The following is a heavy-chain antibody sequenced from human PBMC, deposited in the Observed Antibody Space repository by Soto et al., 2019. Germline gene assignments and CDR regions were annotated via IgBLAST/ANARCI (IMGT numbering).Heavy chain of an antibody. Sequence: TSETLSLTCAVYGGSFSGYYWSWIRQPPGKGLEWIGEINHSGSTNYNPSLKSRVTISVDTSKIQFSLKLSSVTAADTAVYYCAAHYYYYGMDVWGQGTTVTVSS. CDR2: INHSGST. V-gene: IGHV4-34*01. CDR1: GGSFSGYY. J-gene: IGHJ6*02. CDR3: AAHYYYYGMDV.